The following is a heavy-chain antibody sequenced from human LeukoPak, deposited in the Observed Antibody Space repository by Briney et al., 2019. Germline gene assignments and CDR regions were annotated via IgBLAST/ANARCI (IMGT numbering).Heavy chain of an antibody. CDR3: AKDRPFFWSGSVDY. Sequence: GGSLRLSCAASGFTSGIYAMTWVRHAPGKGLDWVSAISGSGGSTYYADSVKGRFTISRDNSKNTLYLQMNSLRAEDTAVYYCAKDRPFFWSGSVDYWGQGTLVTVSS. CDR1: GFTSGIYA. V-gene: IGHV3-23*01. CDR2: ISGSGGST. J-gene: IGHJ4*02. D-gene: IGHD3-3*01.